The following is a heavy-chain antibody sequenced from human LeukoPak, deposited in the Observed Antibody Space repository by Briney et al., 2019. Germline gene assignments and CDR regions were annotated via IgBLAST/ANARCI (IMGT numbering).Heavy chain of an antibody. CDR3: ARGLKYYYGSGSYGY. CDR2: INHSGST. V-gene: IGHV4-34*01. J-gene: IGHJ4*02. Sequence: PSETLSLTCAVYGGSFSGYCWSWIRQPPGKGMEWIGEINHSGSTNYNPCLKSRVTISVDTSKNQFSLKLSSVTAADTAVYYCARGLKYYYGSGSYGYWGQGTLVTVSS. CDR1: GGSFSGYC. D-gene: IGHD3-10*01.